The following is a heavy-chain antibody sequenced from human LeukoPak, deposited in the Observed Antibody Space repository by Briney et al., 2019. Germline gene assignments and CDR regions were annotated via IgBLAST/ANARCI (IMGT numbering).Heavy chain of an antibody. CDR3: ARVFSEDPGYSGYDYGY. V-gene: IGHV1-69*06. CDR1: GGTFSSYA. J-gene: IGHJ4*02. CDR2: IIPIFGTA. Sequence: SVKVSCKVSGGTFSSYAISWVRQAPGQGLEWMGRIIPIFGTANYAQKFQGRVTITADKSTSTAHMELSSLRSEDTAVYYCARVFSEDPGYSGYDYGYWGQGTLVTVSS. D-gene: IGHD5-12*01.